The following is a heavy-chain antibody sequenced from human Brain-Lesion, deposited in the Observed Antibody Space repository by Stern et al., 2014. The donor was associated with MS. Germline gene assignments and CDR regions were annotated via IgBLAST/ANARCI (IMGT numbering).Heavy chain of an antibody. CDR1: GFTFADYA. CDR3: ARDITGSSAYFAY. D-gene: IGHD1-14*01. CDR2: ISWNSGTI. Sequence: DVQLVESGGDLVQPGRSLRLSCAAFGFTFADYAMHWVRQAPGKGLEWVAGISWNSGTIGYADAVKGRFTTSRDNAYSSLYLQMNSLRPEDTALYYCARDITGSSAYFAYWGQGTLVTVSS. J-gene: IGHJ4*02. V-gene: IGHV3-9*01.